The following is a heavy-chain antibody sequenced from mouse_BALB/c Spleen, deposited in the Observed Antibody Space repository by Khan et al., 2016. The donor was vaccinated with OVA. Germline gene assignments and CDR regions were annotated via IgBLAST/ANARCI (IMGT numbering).Heavy chain of an antibody. CDR3: ARTARIKY. V-gene: IGHV3-2*02. D-gene: IGHD1-2*01. J-gene: IGHJ2*01. Sequence: EVQLVESGPGLVKPSQSLSLTCTVTGYSITSGYGWNWIRQFPGNKLEWMGYISYSGSTNYNPSLKSRIFITRDTSKNQFFLPLNSVTTEDTATYYCARTARIKYWGQGTTLTVSS. CDR2: ISYSGST. CDR1: GYSITSGYG.